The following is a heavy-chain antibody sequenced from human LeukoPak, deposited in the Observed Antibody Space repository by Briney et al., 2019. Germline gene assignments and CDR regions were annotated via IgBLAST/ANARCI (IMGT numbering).Heavy chain of an antibody. D-gene: IGHD3-3*01. V-gene: IGHV1-8*03. CDR1: GYTLTSYD. J-gene: IGHJ4*02. CDR2: MNPNSGNT. Sequence: ASVKVSCKASGYTLTSYDIHWVRQAPGQGLEWMGWMNPNSGNTGYAQKFQGRVTITRNTSISTAYMELSSLRSEDTAVYYCARVVRPALYDFWIGPEDYFAYWGQGNLVTVSS. CDR3: ARVVRPALYDFWIGPEDYFAY.